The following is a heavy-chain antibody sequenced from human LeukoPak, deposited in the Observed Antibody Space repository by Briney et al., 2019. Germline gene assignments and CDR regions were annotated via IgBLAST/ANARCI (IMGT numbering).Heavy chain of an antibody. D-gene: IGHD4-17*01. CDR1: GFTFSRYA. Sequence: GGSLRLSCAASGFTFSRYAMTWVRQAPGKGLEWVSGISGTGGSTYYADSVKGRFTISRDNSKNTLYLQMNSLRAEDTAVYYCAKEHTVTTPGDAFDIWGQGTMVTVSS. CDR3: AKEHTVTTPGDAFDI. V-gene: IGHV3-23*01. J-gene: IGHJ3*02. CDR2: ISGTGGST.